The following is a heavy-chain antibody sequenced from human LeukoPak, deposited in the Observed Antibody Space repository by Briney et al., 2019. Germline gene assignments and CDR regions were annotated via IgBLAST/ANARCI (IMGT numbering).Heavy chain of an antibody. D-gene: IGHD2-2*02. V-gene: IGHV3-23*01. CDR3: ARYRIVVVPAAILDYGMDV. CDR1: GFTFSIYA. J-gene: IGHJ6*02. CDR2: ISGSGGRT. Sequence: GGSLRLSCAASGFTFSIYAMSWVRQAPGKGLEWVSVISGSGGRTYYADSVKGRFTISRHNSKNTLYLQMNSLRAEDTAVYYCARYRIVVVPAAILDYGMDVWGQGTTVTVSS.